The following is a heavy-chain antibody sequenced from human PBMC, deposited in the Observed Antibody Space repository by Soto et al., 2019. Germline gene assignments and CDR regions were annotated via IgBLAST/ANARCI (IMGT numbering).Heavy chain of an antibody. D-gene: IGHD6-13*01. CDR2: INHSGST. V-gene: IGHV4-34*01. CDR3: AREAAAGNWFDP. CDR1: GWSFSGYY. Sequence: SETLSLTCAVYGWSFSGYYWSWIRQPPGKGLEWIGEINHSGSTNYNPSLKSRVTISVDTSKNQFSLKLSSVTAADTAVYYCAREAAAGNWFDPWGQGTLVTVSS. J-gene: IGHJ5*02.